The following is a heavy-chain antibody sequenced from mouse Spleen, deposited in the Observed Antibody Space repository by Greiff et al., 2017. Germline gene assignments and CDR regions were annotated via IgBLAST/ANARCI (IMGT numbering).Heavy chain of an antibody. V-gene: IGHV1-18*01. CDR2: INPNNGGT. J-gene: IGHJ3*01. Sequence: VQLQQSGPELVKPGASVKIPCKASGYTFTDYNMDWVKQSHGKSLEWIGDINPNNGGTIYNQKFKGKATLTVDKSSSTAYMELRSLTPEDTAVYYCARSTMIPRFAYWGQGTLVTVSA. D-gene: IGHD2-4*01. CDR1: GYTFTDYN. CDR3: ARSTMIPRFAY.